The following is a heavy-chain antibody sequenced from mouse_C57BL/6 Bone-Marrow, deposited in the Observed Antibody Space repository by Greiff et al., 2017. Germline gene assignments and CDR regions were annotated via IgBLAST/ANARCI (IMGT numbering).Heavy chain of an antibody. J-gene: IGHJ4*01. Sequence: QLQQPGAELVKPGASVKVSCKASGYTFTSYWMHWVKQRPGQGLEWIGRIHPSDSDTNYNQKFKGKATLTVDKSSSTAYMKLSSLTSEDSAVDYCAIRYDDVVYAMDYWGQGTSVTVSS. CDR1: GYTFTSYW. CDR2: IHPSDSDT. V-gene: IGHV1-74*01. CDR3: AIRYDDVVYAMDY. D-gene: IGHD2-4*01.